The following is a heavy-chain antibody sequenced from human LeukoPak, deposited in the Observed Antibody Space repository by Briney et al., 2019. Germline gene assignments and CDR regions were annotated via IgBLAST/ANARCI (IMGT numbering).Heavy chain of an antibody. CDR2: ITHSGVT. V-gene: IGHV4-34*01. D-gene: IGHD6-19*01. J-gene: IGHJ5*02. CDR3: SRRGQWLGRWFDP. Sequence: SETLSLTCAVFGGSFTDYYWSWXXQPPGKXLXWIGEITHSGVTNYNSSLKSRVTISVDTSKNQFSLSLTSVTAADTAIYYCSRRGQWLGRWFDPWGQGTLVTVSS. CDR1: GGSFTDYY.